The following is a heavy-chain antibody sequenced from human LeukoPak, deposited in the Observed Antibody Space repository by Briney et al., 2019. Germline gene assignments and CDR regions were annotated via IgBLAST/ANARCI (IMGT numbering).Heavy chain of an antibody. Sequence: ASVKVSCKASGYTFTGYYMHWVRQAPGQGLEWMGWINPNSGGTNYAQEFQGRVTMTRDTSISTAYMELSRLRSDDTAVYYCASSLYYYDVDYWGQGTLVTVSS. CDR2: INPNSGGT. V-gene: IGHV1-2*02. CDR1: GYTFTGYY. D-gene: IGHD3-22*01. CDR3: ASSLYYYDVDY. J-gene: IGHJ4*02.